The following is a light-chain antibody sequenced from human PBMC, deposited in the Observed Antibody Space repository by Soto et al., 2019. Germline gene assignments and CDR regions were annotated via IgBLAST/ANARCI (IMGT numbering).Light chain of an antibody. V-gene: IGKV3D-20*01. Sequence: IVLTQSPATLSLSPGETATLSCGASQSVPANYLAWYHQKPGLAPRLLIYDASRRATGIPDRFSGSGSGTDFTLTLSRLVPEDFAVYYCLQYGNSLSFGGGTKVEIK. CDR3: LQYGNSLS. J-gene: IGKJ4*01. CDR2: DAS. CDR1: QSVPANY.